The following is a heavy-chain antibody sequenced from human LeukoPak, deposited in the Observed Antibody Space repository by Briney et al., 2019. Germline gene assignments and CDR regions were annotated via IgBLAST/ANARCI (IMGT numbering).Heavy chain of an antibody. Sequence: GASVKVSCKASGYTFTGYYMHWVRQATGQGLEWMGWMNPNSGNTGYAQKFQGRVTITRNTSISTAYMELSSLRSEDTAVYYCARDGGSYYVFDYWGQGTLVTVSS. J-gene: IGHJ4*02. CDR3: ARDGGSYYVFDY. CDR1: GYTFTGYY. D-gene: IGHD1-26*01. V-gene: IGHV1-8*03. CDR2: MNPNSGNT.